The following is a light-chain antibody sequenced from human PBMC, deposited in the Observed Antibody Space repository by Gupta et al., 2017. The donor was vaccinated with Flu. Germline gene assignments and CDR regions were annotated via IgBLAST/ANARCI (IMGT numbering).Light chain of an antibody. V-gene: IGLV1-44*01. CDR2: NNS. Sequence: QSMLTQPPSASGTPGQRVTIPCSTSSSYIGSDTVNWYQHVPGTAPKLLIYNNSQRPSGVPDRFSGSKSGASASLAITGLQSEDETDYYCAAWDDTLNGPVFGGGTKLTVL. J-gene: IGLJ3*02. CDR3: AAWDDTLNGPV. CDR1: SSYIGSDT.